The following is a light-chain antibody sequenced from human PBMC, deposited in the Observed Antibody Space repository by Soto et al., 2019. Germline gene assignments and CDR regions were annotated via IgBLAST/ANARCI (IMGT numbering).Light chain of an antibody. CDR3: ISYTSDDVRYV. V-gene: IGLV2-14*01. J-gene: IGLJ1*01. Sequence: QSVLTQPASVSGSPGQSITISCTGTSRDVGGYNYVSWYQQHPGKAPKLMIYEVSNRPSGVSNRFSGSKSGNTASLTISGLQAEDEANYYCISYTSDDVRYVFGTGTKLTVL. CDR2: EVS. CDR1: SRDVGGYNY.